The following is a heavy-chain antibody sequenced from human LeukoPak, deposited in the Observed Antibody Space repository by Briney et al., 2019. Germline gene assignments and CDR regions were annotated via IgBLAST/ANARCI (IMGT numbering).Heavy chain of an antibody. J-gene: IGHJ6*03. D-gene: IGHD2-15*01. V-gene: IGHV1-2*02. CDR2: INHNSGGT. CDR1: GYTFIDYY. Sequence: ASVTVSCKASGYTFIDYYMHWVRQAPGQGLEWMGWINHNSGGTNYAQKFQGRVTMTRDTSISTAYMELSRLRSDDTAVYYCARALVYYYMDVWGKGTTVTVSS. CDR3: ARALVYYYMDV.